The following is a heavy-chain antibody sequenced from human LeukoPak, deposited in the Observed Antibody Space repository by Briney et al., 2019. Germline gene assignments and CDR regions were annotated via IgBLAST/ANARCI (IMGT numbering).Heavy chain of an antibody. CDR2: ISGSGGST. CDR3: AISSYCSGGSCYFDY. CDR1: GFTFSRYA. Sequence: GGSLRLSCAASGFTFSRYAMNWVRQAPGKGLEWVSGISGSGGSTYYAGSVRGRFTISRDNSKNTLYLQMNSLRAEDTAICYCAISSYCSGGSCYFDYWGQGTLVTVSS. D-gene: IGHD2-15*01. V-gene: IGHV3-23*01. J-gene: IGHJ4*02.